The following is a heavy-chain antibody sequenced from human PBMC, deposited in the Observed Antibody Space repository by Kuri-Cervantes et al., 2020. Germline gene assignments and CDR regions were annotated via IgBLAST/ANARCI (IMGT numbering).Heavy chain of an antibody. J-gene: IGHJ4*02. Sequence: ASVKVSCKASGYTFTSYGISWVRQAPGQGLEWMGWISAYNGNTNYAQKLQGRVTMTTDTSTSTAYMELRSLRSDDTAVYYCARDPPRIVVVVAATPGFDYWGQGTLVTVSS. CDR1: GYTFTSYG. V-gene: IGHV1-18*01. CDR2: ISAYNGNT. D-gene: IGHD2-15*01. CDR3: ARDPPRIVVVVAATPGFDY.